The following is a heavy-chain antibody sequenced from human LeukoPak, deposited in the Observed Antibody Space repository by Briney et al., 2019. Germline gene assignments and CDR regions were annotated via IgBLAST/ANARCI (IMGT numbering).Heavy chain of an antibody. V-gene: IGHV4-34*01. CDR1: GGSFSGYY. Sequence: SETLSLTCAVYGGSFSGYYWSWIRQPPGKGLEWIGEINHSGSTNYNPSLKSRVTISVDTSKNQFSLKLSSVTAADTAVYYCARHRIQLWLGYFDYWGQGTLVTVSS. J-gene: IGHJ4*02. CDR3: ARHRIQLWLGYFDY. D-gene: IGHD5-18*01. CDR2: INHSGST.